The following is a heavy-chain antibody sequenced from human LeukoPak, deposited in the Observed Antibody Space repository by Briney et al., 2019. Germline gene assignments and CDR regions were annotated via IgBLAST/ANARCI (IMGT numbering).Heavy chain of an antibody. D-gene: IGHD2-2*03. CDR2: IYYSGST. V-gene: IGHV4-59*01. CDR1: GGSISSYY. Sequence: KPSETLSLTCTVSGGSISSYYWSWLRQPPGKGLEWFGYIYYSGSTNYNPSLKSRVTISVDTSKNQFSLKLSSVTAADTAVYYCARGMDYFDYWGQGTLVTVSS. J-gene: IGHJ4*02. CDR3: ARGMDYFDY.